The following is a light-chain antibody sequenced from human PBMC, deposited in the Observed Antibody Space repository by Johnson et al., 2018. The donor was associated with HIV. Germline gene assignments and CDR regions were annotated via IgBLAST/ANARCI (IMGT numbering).Light chain of an antibody. CDR1: SSNIGNNY. J-gene: IGLJ1*01. CDR3: GTWHSSLSAGGV. Sequence: QSVLTQPPSVSAAPGQKVTISCSGSSSNIGNNYVSWYQQLPGTAPKLLIYENNKRPSGIPDRFSGSKSGPSATLGVTGLQTGDGADYFCGTWHSSLSAGGVFGTGTKVTVL. V-gene: IGLV1-51*02. CDR2: ENN.